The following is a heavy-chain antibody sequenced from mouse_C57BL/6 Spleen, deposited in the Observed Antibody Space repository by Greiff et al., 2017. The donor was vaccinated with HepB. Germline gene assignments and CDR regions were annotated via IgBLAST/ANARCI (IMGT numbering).Heavy chain of an antibody. J-gene: IGHJ4*01. Sequence: QVQLKQSGAELVKPGASVKISCKASGYAFSSYWMNWVKQRPGKGLEWIGQIYPGDGDTNYNGKFKGKATLTADKSSSTAYMQLSSLTSEDSAVYFCARLDDYVAMDYWGQGTSVTVSS. V-gene: IGHV1-80*01. CDR2: IYPGDGDT. CDR3: ARLDDYVAMDY. CDR1: GYAFSSYW.